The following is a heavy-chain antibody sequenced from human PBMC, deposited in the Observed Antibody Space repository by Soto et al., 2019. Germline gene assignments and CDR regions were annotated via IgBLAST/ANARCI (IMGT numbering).Heavy chain of an antibody. CDR2: IYYSGST. D-gene: IGHD3-22*01. V-gene: IGHV4-30-4*01. CDR1: GGSISSGDYY. Sequence: SETLSLTCTVSGGSISSGDYYWSWIRQPPGKGLEWIGYIYYSGSTYYNPSLKSRVTISVDTSKNQFSLKLSSVTAADTAVYYCARETWAVDSSGYYPYFDYWGQGALVTVSS. CDR3: ARETWAVDSSGYYPYFDY. J-gene: IGHJ4*02.